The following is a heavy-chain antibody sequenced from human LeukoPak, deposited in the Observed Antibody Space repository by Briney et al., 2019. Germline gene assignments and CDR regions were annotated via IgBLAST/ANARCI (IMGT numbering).Heavy chain of an antibody. CDR1: GGSISSYY. V-gene: IGHV4-59*01. CDR3: ARARTTVTTLLGWYFDL. Sequence: SETLSLTCTVSGGSISSYYWSWIRQPPGKGLEWIGYIYYSGSTNYNPSLKSRVTISVDTSKNQFSLKLSSVTAADTAVYYCARARTTVTTLLGWYFDLWGRGTLVTVSS. CDR2: IYYSGST. J-gene: IGHJ2*01. D-gene: IGHD4-17*01.